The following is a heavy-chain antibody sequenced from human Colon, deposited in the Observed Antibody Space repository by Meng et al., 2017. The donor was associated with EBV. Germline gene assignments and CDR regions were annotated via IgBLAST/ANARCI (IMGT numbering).Heavy chain of an antibody. D-gene: IGHD2-21*01. CDR3: ASFDHIPRRNYFDY. Sequence: QGLRKGWGPGLGEPSPTLSLNCTVSGGSMSSVNYYWSWIRQPPGKGLEWIGYIHHSGSAYYNPSLKSRVSISVDTSKSQFSLNLNSMTAADTAVYYCASFDHIPRRNYFDYWGQGTLVTVSS. V-gene: IGHV4-30-4*01. J-gene: IGHJ4*02. CDR2: IHHSGSA. CDR1: GGSMSSVNYY.